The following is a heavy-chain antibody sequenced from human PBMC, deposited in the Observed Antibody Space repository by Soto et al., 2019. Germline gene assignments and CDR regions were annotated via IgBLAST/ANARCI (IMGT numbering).Heavy chain of an antibody. CDR2: IKSKTDGGTT. Sequence: GGSLRLSCAASGFTFNDAWMDWVRQAPGKGLEWVGRIKSKTDGGTTDYAAPVKGRFTISRDDSKNTLYLQMNSLKIEDTALYYCTSGPGIEDYWGQGALVTVSS. V-gene: IGHV3-15*07. CDR1: GFTFNDAW. CDR3: TSGPGIEDY. J-gene: IGHJ4*02. D-gene: IGHD6-13*01.